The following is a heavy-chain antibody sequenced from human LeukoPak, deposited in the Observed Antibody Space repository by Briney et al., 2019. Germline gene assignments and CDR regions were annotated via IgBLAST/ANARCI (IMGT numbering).Heavy chain of an antibody. V-gene: IGHV4-59*01. Sequence: SVTLSLTCTVAGDSISSYYWSWHRQPPGQGLEGLGNIYYTGTTNYSPSLKSRTTISVGTSNNRFSLKLSSVTAEDTAVYFCARSRDPDYGDLHYYYGMDVWGQGTTVTVSS. CDR2: IYYTGTT. CDR3: ARSRDPDYGDLHYYYGMDV. CDR1: GDSISSYY. D-gene: IGHD4-17*01. J-gene: IGHJ6*02.